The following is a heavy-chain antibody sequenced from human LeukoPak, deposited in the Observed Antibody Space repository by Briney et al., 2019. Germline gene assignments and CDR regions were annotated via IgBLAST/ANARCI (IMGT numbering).Heavy chain of an antibody. Sequence: ASLKLSCKASGYTFTAYYMHWVRQAPGQGLEWMGWINPNSGGTNYAQKFQGRVTMTRDTSISTAYMELSSLTADDTAVYYCSRGAAVRSGWFKFDYWGKGTLVTVSS. D-gene: IGHD6-19*01. CDR2: INPNSGGT. CDR3: SRGAAVRSGWFKFDY. CDR1: GYTFTAYY. V-gene: IGHV1-2*02. J-gene: IGHJ4*02.